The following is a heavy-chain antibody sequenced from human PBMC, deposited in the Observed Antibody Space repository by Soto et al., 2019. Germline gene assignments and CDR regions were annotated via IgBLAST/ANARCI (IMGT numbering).Heavy chain of an antibody. CDR3: AKGPHSSGWHYFDY. CDR2: VSGSGGNT. J-gene: IGHJ4*02. V-gene: IGHV3-23*01. Sequence: DGQLLESGGALVQPGGSLRLSCAASGFTFSSYAMSWVRQAPGKGLEWVSTVSGSGGNTYYADSVKGRFTISRDNSENTLYLQMISLRAEDMAIYYCAKGPHSSGWHYFDYWGQGTLVTVSS. D-gene: IGHD6-19*01. CDR1: GFTFSSYA.